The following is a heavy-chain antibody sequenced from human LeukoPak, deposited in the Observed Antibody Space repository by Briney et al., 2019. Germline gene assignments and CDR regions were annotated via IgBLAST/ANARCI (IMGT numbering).Heavy chain of an antibody. J-gene: IGHJ3*02. CDR1: GFTFSSYG. V-gene: IGHV3-23*01. D-gene: IGHD2-2*01. CDR3: ARRAGSSTVFDM. CDR2: FSGSGDST. Sequence: GGSLRLSCAASGFTFSSYGMTWVRQAPGKGLEWVSGFSGSGDSTYYAESVKGRFTISRDNSKNTLYLQMDRLRAEDTAIYYCARRAGSSTVFDMWGQGTMVTVSS.